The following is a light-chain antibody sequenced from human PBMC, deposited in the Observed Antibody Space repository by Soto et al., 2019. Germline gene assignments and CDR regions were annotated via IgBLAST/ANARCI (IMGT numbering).Light chain of an antibody. V-gene: IGLV2-14*01. CDR2: DVS. CDR1: SSDVGGYNY. J-gene: IGLJ3*02. Sequence: QSALTQPASVSGSPGQSITIACSGTSSDVGGYNYVAWYQQHPGKAPKLIIYDVSDRPSGVSNRFSGSKSGNTASLTISGLQADDEADYYCSSFTSSSTLLFGGGTQLTVL. CDR3: SSFTSSSTLL.